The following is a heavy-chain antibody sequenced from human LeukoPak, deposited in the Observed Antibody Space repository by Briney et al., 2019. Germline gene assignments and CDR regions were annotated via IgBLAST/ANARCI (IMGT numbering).Heavy chain of an antibody. CDR2: INPNSGGT. J-gene: IGHJ4*02. D-gene: IGHD5-24*01. CDR3: AREGDGDGYNVYYFDY. Sequence: ASVKVSCKASGYTFTGYYMHWVRQAPGQGLEWMGRINPNSGGTNYAQKFQGRVTMTRDTSISTAYMELSRLRSDDTAVYYCAREGDGDGYNVYYFDYWGQGTLVTVSS. CDR1: GYTFTGYY. V-gene: IGHV1-2*06.